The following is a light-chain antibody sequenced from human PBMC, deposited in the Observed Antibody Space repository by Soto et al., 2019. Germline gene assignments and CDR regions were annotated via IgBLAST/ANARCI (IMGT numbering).Light chain of an antibody. V-gene: IGKV3-15*01. CDR2: GAS. CDR1: QSISSD. J-gene: IGKJ2*01. CDR3: QQYNNRPYT. Sequence: EIMMTQSPDTLSVSPGERATVSCRASQSISSDFAWFQLKPGQAPRLLIYGASTRAPGVPDRFSGSGSGTEFTLTISSLQSEDFAVYYCQQYNNRPYTFGQGTKLEIK.